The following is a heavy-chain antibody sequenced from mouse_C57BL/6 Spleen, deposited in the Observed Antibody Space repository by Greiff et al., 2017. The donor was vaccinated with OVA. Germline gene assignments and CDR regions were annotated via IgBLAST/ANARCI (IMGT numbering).Heavy chain of an antibody. CDR1: GFTFSSYA. CDR3: TRDYGSSYGAMDY. CDR2: ISSGGDYI. V-gene: IGHV5-9-1*02. D-gene: IGHD1-1*01. Sequence: EVQGVESGEGLVKPGGSLKLSCAASGFTFSSYAMSWVRQTPEKRLEWVAYISSGGDYIYYADTVKGRFTISRDNARNTLYLQMISLKSEDTAMYYCTRDYGSSYGAMDYWGQGTSVTVPS. J-gene: IGHJ4*01.